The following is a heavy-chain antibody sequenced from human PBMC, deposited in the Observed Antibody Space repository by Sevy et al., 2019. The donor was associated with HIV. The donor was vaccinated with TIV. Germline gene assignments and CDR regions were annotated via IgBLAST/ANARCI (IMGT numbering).Heavy chain of an antibody. CDR2: ISLDGDNK. CDR1: GFSFSRYG. CDR3: AKGLSSIYPYSMDV. J-gene: IGHJ6*02. D-gene: IGHD3-16*01. Sequence: GGSLRLTCEASGFSFSRYGMHWVRRVAGKGLEWVAVISLDGDNKDYSDSVRGRFAISRDNSENTMHLQMNNLRLDDTAVYYCAKGLSSIYPYSMDVWGQGTTVTVSS. V-gene: IGHV3-30*18.